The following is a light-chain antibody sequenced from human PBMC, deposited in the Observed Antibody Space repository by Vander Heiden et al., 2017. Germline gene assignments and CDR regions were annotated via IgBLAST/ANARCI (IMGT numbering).Light chain of an antibody. CDR2: LGS. CDR3: MQVLEAPRT. J-gene: IGKJ2*01. Sequence: DIVMTQSPLSLPVTPGDPASISCRSSQSLLHSNGKNYLDWFLQKPGQSPQLLIYLGSNRASGVPDRFSGSGLGTDFTLKISRVEAEDVGVYYCMQVLEAPRTFGQGTKLEIK. CDR1: QSLLHSNGKNY. V-gene: IGKV2-28*01.